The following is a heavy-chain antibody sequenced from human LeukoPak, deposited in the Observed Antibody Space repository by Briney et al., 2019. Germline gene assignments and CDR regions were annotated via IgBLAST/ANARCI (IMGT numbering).Heavy chain of an antibody. V-gene: IGHV1-69*06. CDR2: IIPMFGTA. J-gene: IGHJ6*03. CDR3: ARDACSGGSCYSNYYYYMDV. Sequence: SVKVSCKASGGTFSSYAISWVRQAPGQGLEWMGGIIPMFGTANYAQKFQGRVTITADKAKSTAHLELSSLRSEDTAVYYCARDACSGGSCYSNYYYYMDVWGKGTTVTVSS. CDR1: GGTFSSYA. D-gene: IGHD2-15*01.